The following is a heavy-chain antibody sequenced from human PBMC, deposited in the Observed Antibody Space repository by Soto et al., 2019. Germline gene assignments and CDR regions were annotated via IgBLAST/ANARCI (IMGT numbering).Heavy chain of an antibody. CDR2: ITGNGVST. D-gene: IGHD2-8*01. Sequence: GGSLRPSCAASGFTFSIYVVIWVRQAPGKGLEWVSAITGNGVSTYYADSVKGRFTISRDNSKNTLYLQMNSLRAEDTALYYCAKGYCTTTYCLGAYWGQGTPVTVSS. CDR1: GFTFSIYV. J-gene: IGHJ4*02. V-gene: IGHV3-23*01. CDR3: AKGYCTTTYCLGAY.